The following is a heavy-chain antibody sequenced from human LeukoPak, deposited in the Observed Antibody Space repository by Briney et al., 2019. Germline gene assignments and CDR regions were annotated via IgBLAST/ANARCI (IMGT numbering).Heavy chain of an antibody. CDR2: ISGNGGRT. J-gene: IGHJ4*02. CDR3: AKVRDLDTFLGSFDN. Sequence: PGGSLRLSCAASGFTFRSYAMSWVRQAPGKGLEWVSVISGNGGRTYYADSVKGRFTISRDNSKNTLYLQMNSLRAEDTAVYSCAKVRDLDTFLGSFDNWGQGTMVTVSS. CDR1: GFTFRSYA. D-gene: IGHD3-3*02. V-gene: IGHV3-23*01.